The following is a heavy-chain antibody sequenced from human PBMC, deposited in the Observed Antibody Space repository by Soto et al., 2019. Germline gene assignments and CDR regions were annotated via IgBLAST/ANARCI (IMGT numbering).Heavy chain of an antibody. CDR2: ISGSGGST. V-gene: IGHV3-23*01. D-gene: IGHD1-26*01. CDR1: GFTFSSYA. Sequence: GGSLRLSCAASGFTFSSYAMSWVRQAPGKGLEWVSAISGSGGSTYYADSVKGRFTSSRDNSKNTLYLQMNSRRAEDTAVYYCAKDLRRLGVGAIRFDYWGQGTLVTVSS. J-gene: IGHJ4*02. CDR3: AKDLRRLGVGAIRFDY.